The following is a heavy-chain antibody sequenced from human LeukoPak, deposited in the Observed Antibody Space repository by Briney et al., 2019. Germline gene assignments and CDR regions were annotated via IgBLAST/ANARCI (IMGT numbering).Heavy chain of an antibody. Sequence: PSETLSLTCTVSGGSISSSSSYWGWIRQPPGKGLEWIGSIYESGSTYYNPSLKSRVTISVDTSENQFTLKVTSATAADTAVYYCARVSDYYDSRGPTTNYHFFMDVWGKGTTVTVSS. D-gene: IGHD3-22*01. CDR1: GGSISSSSSY. J-gene: IGHJ6*03. CDR3: ARVSDYYDSRGPTTNYHFFMDV. V-gene: IGHV4-39*06. CDR2: IYESGST.